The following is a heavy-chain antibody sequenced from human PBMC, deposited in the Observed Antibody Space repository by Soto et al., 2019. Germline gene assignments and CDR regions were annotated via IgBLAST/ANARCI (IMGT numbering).Heavy chain of an antibody. CDR2: IGTAGDT. CDR3: ARAIGPTLFDY. Sequence: GGSLRLSCSASGFTFSSYDMHWVRQGPGKGLEWVSAIGTAGDTNYAGSVKGRFTISRENVKNSLYLQMNSLRAGDTAIYFCARAIGPTLFDYWGQGTLVTVSS. V-gene: IGHV3-13*04. CDR1: GFTFSSYD. J-gene: IGHJ4*02. D-gene: IGHD3-22*01.